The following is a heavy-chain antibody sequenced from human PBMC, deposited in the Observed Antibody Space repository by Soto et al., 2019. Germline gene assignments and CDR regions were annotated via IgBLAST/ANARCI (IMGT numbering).Heavy chain of an antibody. Sequence: GESLKISCKGSGYSFTSYWISWVRQMPGKGLEWMGRIDPSDSYTNYSPSFQGHVAISADKSISTAYLQWSSLKASDTAMYYCASAFEYSSSSWGQGTLVTVSS. CDR2: IDPSDSYT. V-gene: IGHV5-10-1*01. CDR3: ASAFEYSSSS. D-gene: IGHD6-6*01. J-gene: IGHJ5*02. CDR1: GYSFTSYW.